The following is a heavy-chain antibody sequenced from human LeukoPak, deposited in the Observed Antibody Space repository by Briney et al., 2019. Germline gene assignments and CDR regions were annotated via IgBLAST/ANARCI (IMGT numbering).Heavy chain of an antibody. J-gene: IGHJ4*02. D-gene: IGHD3-22*01. CDR1: GYTFTGYY. V-gene: IGHV1-2*02. CDR3: ARDSGYDRF. Sequence: ASVTVSCKASGYTFTGYYMHWVRQAPGQGLEWMGWINPNSGGTNYAQKFQGRVTMTRDTSISAAYMELSRLRSDDTAVYYCARDSGYDRFWGQGTLVTVSS. CDR2: INPNSGGT.